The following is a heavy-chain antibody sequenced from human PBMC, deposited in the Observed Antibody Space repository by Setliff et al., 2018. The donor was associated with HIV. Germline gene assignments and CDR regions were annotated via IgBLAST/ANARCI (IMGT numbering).Heavy chain of an antibody. CDR3: ARDMYYSETDGYSARRAFDM. J-gene: IGHJ3*02. V-gene: IGHV1-2*02. CDR2: INPNSGAT. D-gene: IGHD3-22*01. Sequence: RASVKVSCKASAYTFTGYYIHWVRQAPGQGLEWMGWINPNSGATNFAQKFQGSVTLTRDTSISTAYMELKRLTSDDTAVYFCARDMYYSETDGYSARRAFDMWGQGTMVTVSS. CDR1: AYTFTGYY.